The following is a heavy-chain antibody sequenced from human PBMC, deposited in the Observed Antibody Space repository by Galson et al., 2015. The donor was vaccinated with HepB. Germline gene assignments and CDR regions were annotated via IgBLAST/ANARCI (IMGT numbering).Heavy chain of an antibody. J-gene: IGHJ6*03. D-gene: IGHD2/OR15-2a*01. CDR1: GYTFTSYG. V-gene: IGHV1-18*01. CDR3: ARDRIMDV. Sequence: SVKVSCKASGYTFTSYGISWVRQAPGQGFEWMGWISPNNGNTNYAQKLQGRVTLTTDTSTSTAYMEVRSLRSDDTAVYYCARDRIMDVWGKGTTVTVPS. CDR2: ISPNNGNT.